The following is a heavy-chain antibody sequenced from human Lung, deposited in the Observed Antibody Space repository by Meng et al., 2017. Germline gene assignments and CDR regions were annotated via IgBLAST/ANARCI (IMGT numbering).Heavy chain of an antibody. V-gene: IGHV1-2*06. D-gene: IGHD6-13*01. Sequence: QGQLVQSGAEGKEPGASLRVSCKPSGYSFTAYYIHWVRQAPGQGLEWLGHINPNSGDTLYAQKFQGRVTMTGDTSISTAYMELSGLRSDDTAMYYCARDEDISAAGKLFGDYWGHGTLVTVSS. CDR3: ARDEDISAAGKLFGDY. CDR2: INPNSGDT. J-gene: IGHJ4*01. CDR1: GYSFTAYY.